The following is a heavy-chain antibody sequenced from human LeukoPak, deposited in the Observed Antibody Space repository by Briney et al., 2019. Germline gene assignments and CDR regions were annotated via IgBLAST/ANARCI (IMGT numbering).Heavy chain of an antibody. Sequence: SETLSLTCTVSGGSISSYYWSWIRQPAGKGLEWIGRIYTSGSTNYSPSLKSRVTMSVDTSKNQFSLKLSSVTAADTAVYYCAREGCSSTSCYRRRSYYYYGMDVWGQGTTVTVSS. J-gene: IGHJ6*02. V-gene: IGHV4-4*07. D-gene: IGHD2-2*01. CDR2: IYTSGST. CDR3: AREGCSSTSCYRRRSYYYYGMDV. CDR1: GGSISSYY.